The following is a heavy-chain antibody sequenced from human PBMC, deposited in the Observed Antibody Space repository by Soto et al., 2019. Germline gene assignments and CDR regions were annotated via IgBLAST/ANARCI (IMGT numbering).Heavy chain of an antibody. CDR3: ARDSKSTTPDFEY. D-gene: IGHD5-12*01. J-gene: IGHJ4*02. CDR2: INPSSGAT. V-gene: IGHV1-2*04. Sequence: GASVKVSCKSSGYSFTSYGVSWVRQAPGQGLEWLGWINPSSGATNYAQKFQGWVPMTRGTSISTAYMELSRLRPDDTAVYYCARDSKSTTPDFEYWGQGTLVHVSS. CDR1: GYSFTSYG.